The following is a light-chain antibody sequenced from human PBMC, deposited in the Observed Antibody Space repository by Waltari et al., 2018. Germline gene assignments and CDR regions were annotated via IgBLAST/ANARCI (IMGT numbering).Light chain of an antibody. CDR1: QDIHSY. J-gene: IGKJ4*01. CDR3: QHLNSYPLN. Sequence: DIYLTQSQSFLSASVGDSVTFTCRASQDIHSYLAWYQLRPGQAPRLIIYVASKLQSGVPSRFSGSGTGTDFTLTISGLQPEDFATYYCQHLNSYPLNFGGGTKVEIK. CDR2: VAS. V-gene: IGKV1-9*01.